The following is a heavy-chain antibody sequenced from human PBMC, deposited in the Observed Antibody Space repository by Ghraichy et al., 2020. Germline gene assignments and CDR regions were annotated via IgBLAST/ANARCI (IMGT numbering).Heavy chain of an antibody. Sequence: SETLSLTCTVSGGSISSSSYYWGWIRQPPGKGLEWIGSIYYSGSTYYNPSLKSRVTISVDTSKNQFSLKLSSVTAADTAVYYCARLSTGDGYSLDYWGQGTLVTVSS. J-gene: IGHJ4*02. D-gene: IGHD6-13*01. CDR3: ARLSTGDGYSLDY. CDR1: GGSISSSSYY. CDR2: IYYSGST. V-gene: IGHV4-39*01.